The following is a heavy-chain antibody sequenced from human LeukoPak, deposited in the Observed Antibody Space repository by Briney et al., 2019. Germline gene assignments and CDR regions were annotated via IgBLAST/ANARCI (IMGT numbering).Heavy chain of an antibody. J-gene: IGHJ3*02. CDR1: GYTFTSYY. V-gene: IGHV1-46*01. CDR3: ASSLLRDAFDI. Sequence: ASVKVSCKASGYTFTSYYMHWVRQAPGQGLEWMGIINPSGGSTSYAQKFQGRVTMTRDTSISTAYMELSRLRSDDTAVYYCASSLLRDAFDIWGQGTMVTVSS. D-gene: IGHD2-15*01. CDR2: INPSGGST.